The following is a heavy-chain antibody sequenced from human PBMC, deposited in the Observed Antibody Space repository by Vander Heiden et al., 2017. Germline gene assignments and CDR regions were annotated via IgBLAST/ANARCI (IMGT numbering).Heavy chain of an antibody. V-gene: IGHV3-21*01. Sequence: EVQLVESGGGLVTPGGSLRLSCAASGFTFSSYSRNWVRQAPGKGLEWVSSISSSSSYIYYADSVKGRFTISRDNAKNSLYLQMNSLRAEDTAVYYCARDHRSPNRFDIWGQGTMVTVSS. CDR3: ARDHRSPNRFDI. J-gene: IGHJ3*02. CDR1: GFTFSSYS. CDR2: ISSSSSYI.